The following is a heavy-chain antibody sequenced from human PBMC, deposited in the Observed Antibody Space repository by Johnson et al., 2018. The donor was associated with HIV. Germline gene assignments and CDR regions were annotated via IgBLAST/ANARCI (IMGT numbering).Heavy chain of an antibody. Sequence: MQLVESGGGLVQPGGSLRLSCAASGFSVSASYMSWLRQAPGKALDWVSVIYRGGATYYAASVQGRFTISRDNSRNTLYLQMNSLRAEDTAVYYCARDRRGATIDDAFDIWGQGTMVTVSS. CDR2: IYRGGAT. CDR3: ARDRRGATIDDAFDI. J-gene: IGHJ3*02. D-gene: IGHD1-26*01. CDR1: GFSVSASY. V-gene: IGHV3-66*01.